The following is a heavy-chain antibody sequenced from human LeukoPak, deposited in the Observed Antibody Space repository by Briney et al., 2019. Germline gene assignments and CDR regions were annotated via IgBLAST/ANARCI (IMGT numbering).Heavy chain of an antibody. V-gene: IGHV3-13*01. CDR3: ARGGIQVSGIDEFDY. Sequence: GGSLRLSCAASGFTFIDYDMHGIRQVIGKGLEWVSAIGIRGDTHYSGSVKGRFTISRENAESSLYLQMNSLRAEDTAVYYCARGGIQVSGIDEFDYWGQGTLVTVSS. CDR1: GFTFIDYD. D-gene: IGHD6-19*01. CDR2: IGIRGDT. J-gene: IGHJ4*02.